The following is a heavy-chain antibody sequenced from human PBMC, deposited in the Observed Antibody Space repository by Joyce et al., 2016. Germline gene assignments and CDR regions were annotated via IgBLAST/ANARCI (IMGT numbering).Heavy chain of an antibody. J-gene: IGHJ4*02. CDR1: GFTFDDYG. V-gene: IGHV3-9*01. Sequence: EVQLVESGGALVQPGRSLRLSCVASGFTFDDYGMFWVRQPPGKGLEWIAGLNWNGGSVGYGDSVEGRFIIARDNTKKSLYLQMSSLRSDDTALYYCVGGGSGDLDFWGQGTLVTVSS. CDR2: LNWNGGSV. CDR3: VGGGSGDLDF. D-gene: IGHD3-16*01.